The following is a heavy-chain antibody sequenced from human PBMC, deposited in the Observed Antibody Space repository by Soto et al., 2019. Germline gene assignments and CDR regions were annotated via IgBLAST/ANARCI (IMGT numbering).Heavy chain of an antibody. CDR2: IYGGGDT. V-gene: IGHV3-53*01. J-gene: IGHJ4*02. D-gene: IGHD3-22*01. CDR1: RSTVSGNY. Sequence: GGSLRLSCAASRSTVSGNYMSWVRQAPGKGLEWVAFIYGGGDTYYADSVKGRFTISTDNSKKTLYLQMNSLRAEDTAVYYCARRDYDYESSGYYPLFDYWGQGIQVTVSS. CDR3: ARRDYDYESSGYYPLFDY.